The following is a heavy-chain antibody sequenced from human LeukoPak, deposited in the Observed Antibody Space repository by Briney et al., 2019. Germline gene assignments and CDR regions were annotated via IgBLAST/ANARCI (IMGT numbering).Heavy chain of an antibody. D-gene: IGHD3-3*01. CDR3: ARLRIFGVVKSARSAFDI. V-gene: IGHV4-31*03. CDR1: GGSISSGGYY. J-gene: IGHJ3*02. Sequence: PSETLSLTCTVSGGSISSGGYYWSWIRQHPGKGLEWIGYIYYSGSTYYNPSLKSRVTISVDTSKNQFSLKLSSVTAADTAAYYCARLRIFGVVKSARSAFDIWGQGTMVTVSS. CDR2: IYYSGST.